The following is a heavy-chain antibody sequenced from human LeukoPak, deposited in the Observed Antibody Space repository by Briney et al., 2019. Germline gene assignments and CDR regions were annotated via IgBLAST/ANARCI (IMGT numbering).Heavy chain of an antibody. CDR1: GFTFRTYE. V-gene: IGHV3-48*03. Sequence: GGSLRLSCVVSGFTFRTYEMNWVRQAPGKGLEWVSYISGNGGALSYEDSVKGRFTISRDNAKNSLYLQMNSLRPEDTAIYYCAREQTYGDYFDYWGRGTLVTVSS. D-gene: IGHD4-17*01. J-gene: IGHJ4*02. CDR2: ISGNGGAL. CDR3: AREQTYGDYFDY.